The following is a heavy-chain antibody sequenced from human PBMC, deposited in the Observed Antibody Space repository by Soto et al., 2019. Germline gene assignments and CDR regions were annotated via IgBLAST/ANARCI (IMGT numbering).Heavy chain of an antibody. CDR1: GYSFTNYW. Sequence: GESLKISCKGSGYSFTNYWIAWVRQMPGEGLEWMGIIYPGDSDTRYSPSFQGQVTISADKSISTAYLQWSSLKASDTAVYYCTRQGSVTPNYYYGMDVWGQGTTVTVSS. D-gene: IGHD1-26*01. CDR3: TRQGSVTPNYYYGMDV. CDR2: IYPGDSDT. V-gene: IGHV5-51*01. J-gene: IGHJ6*02.